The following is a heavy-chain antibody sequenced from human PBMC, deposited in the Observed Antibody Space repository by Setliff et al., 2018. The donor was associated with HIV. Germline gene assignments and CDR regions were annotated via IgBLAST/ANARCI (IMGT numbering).Heavy chain of an antibody. CDR1: GFRFRSYW. CDR3: VRDITTCWDV. D-gene: IGHD4-4*01. Sequence: GGSLRLSCAASGFRFRSYWMSWVRQAPGKGLESVANVKQDGTETLYVDSVKGRFTISRDNANNLVYLQMNSLRVEDTAVYYCVRDITTCWDVWGQGTTVTVS. J-gene: IGHJ6*02. CDR2: VKQDGTET. V-gene: IGHV3-7*01.